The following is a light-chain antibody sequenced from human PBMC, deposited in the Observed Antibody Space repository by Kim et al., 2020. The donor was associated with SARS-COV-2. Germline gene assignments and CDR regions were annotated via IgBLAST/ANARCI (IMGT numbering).Light chain of an antibody. CDR3: NSRDSSG. V-gene: IGLV3-19*01. J-gene: IGLJ3*02. Sequence: SSELTQDPAVSVALGQTVRITCQGDSLRDYYASWYQQKPGQAPTLVFYGKNNRPSGIPDRFSGSSSGNTASLTITGAQAEDEADYYCNSRDSSGFGGGTKVTVL. CDR2: GKN. CDR1: SLRDYY.